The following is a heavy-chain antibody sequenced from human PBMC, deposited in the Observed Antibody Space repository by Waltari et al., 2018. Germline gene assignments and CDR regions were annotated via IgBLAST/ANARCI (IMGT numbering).Heavy chain of an antibody. J-gene: IGHJ3*02. D-gene: IGHD6-19*01. CDR2: VEPEYRET. Sequence: QVQLVQYGAEVKKPGASGKVSCKVSGYTLNELSMHWVRQAPGKGLEWMGGVEPEYRETIYAQKFQGRVPMTEDTSTDNAYMGLSSLISEDSAVYYCATALRSIQWLEHDAFDIWGQGTMVTVSS. CDR1: GYTLNELS. CDR3: ATALRSIQWLEHDAFDI. V-gene: IGHV1-24*01.